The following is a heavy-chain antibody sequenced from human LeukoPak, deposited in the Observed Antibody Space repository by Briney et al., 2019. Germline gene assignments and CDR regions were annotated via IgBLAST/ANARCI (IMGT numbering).Heavy chain of an antibody. CDR2: ISYDGSNK. CDR1: GFTFSSYA. CDR3: ARGRRIYDFWSGYYSAFDI. Sequence: GGSLRLSCAASGFTFSSYAMHWVRQAPGKGLEWVAVISYDGSNKYYADSVKGRFTISRDNSKNTLYLQMNSLRAEDTAVYYCARGRRIYDFWSGYYSAFDIWGQGTMVTVSS. D-gene: IGHD3-3*01. V-gene: IGHV3-30*04. J-gene: IGHJ3*02.